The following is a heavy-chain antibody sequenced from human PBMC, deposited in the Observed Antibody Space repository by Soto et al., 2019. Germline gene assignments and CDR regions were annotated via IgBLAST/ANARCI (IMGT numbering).Heavy chain of an antibody. Sequence: EVQLVESGGGLVQPGGSLRLSCAASGFSFSSYEMNWVRQAPGKGPVWLAYISSSGSSTYYADSAKGRFTISRDHIKNSLFLQLHSLRVEDTGIYYCARGGLRSWGQGTPVTVSS. J-gene: IGHJ4*02. CDR1: GFSFSSYE. CDR3: ARGGLRS. V-gene: IGHV3-48*03. D-gene: IGHD3-10*01. CDR2: ISSSGSST.